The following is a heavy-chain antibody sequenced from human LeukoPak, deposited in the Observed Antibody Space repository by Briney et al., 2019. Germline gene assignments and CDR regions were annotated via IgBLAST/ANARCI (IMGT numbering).Heavy chain of an antibody. CDR3: VRAYNREAVTGPTNAPFDY. J-gene: IGHJ4*02. CDR1: GYTFTNYY. CDR2: INPSDGSR. V-gene: IGHV1-46*01. Sequence: GASVKISCKASGYTFTNYYMHWVRQASGQGLEWRGIINPSDGSRSYAQKFQGRVTMTRDTSKSTVYMELSSLRSEDTAAYYCVRAYNREAVTGPTNAPFDYWGQGTLVPVSS. D-gene: IGHD1-14*01.